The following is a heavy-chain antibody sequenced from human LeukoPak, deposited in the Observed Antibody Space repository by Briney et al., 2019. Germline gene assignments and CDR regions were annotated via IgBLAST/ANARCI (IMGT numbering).Heavy chain of an antibody. J-gene: IGHJ4*02. CDR3: ARQIASAGTAGFDF. D-gene: IGHD6-13*01. CDR2: IYSTGST. CDR1: GGFISSYY. V-gene: IGHV4-4*07. Sequence: SSEPLPLTCTVSGGFISSYYWSWLRQPAGKGLEWIGRIYSTGSTNYNPSLKSRVTMSVDTSKNQFSLRLRSVTAADTAVYYCARQIASAGTAGFDFWGQGALVTVSS.